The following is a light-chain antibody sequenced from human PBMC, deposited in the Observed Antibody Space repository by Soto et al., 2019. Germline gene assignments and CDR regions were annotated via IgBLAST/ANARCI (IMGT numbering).Light chain of an antibody. CDR2: GTS. J-gene: IGKJ1*01. CDR3: QHYNSYSEA. Sequence: EIVLTQSPGTLSLSPGERATLSCRASQSVDSRYLAWYQQKPGQAPNLLIYGTSSRATGIPDRFSGSGSGTDFTLTISRLEPDDFATYYCQHYNSYSEAFGQGTKVELK. V-gene: IGKV3-20*01. CDR1: QSVDSRY.